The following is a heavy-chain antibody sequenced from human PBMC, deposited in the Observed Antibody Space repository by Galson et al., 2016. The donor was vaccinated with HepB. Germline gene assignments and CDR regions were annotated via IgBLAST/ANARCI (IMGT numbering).Heavy chain of an antibody. Sequence: RSSYIYYADSVEGRFTVSRDNAKNSLYLQMNSLRAEDTAVYYCARVSPVDYYYYMDVWGRGTTVTVS. CDR2: RSSYI. V-gene: IGHV3-21*01. J-gene: IGHJ6*03. CDR3: ARVSPVDYYYYMDV.